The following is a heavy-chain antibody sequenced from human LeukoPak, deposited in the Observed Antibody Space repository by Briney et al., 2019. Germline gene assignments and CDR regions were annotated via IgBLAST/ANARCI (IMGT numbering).Heavy chain of an antibody. CDR2: INAGNGDT. J-gene: IGHJ4*02. CDR1: GYTFTSYA. D-gene: IGHD6-13*01. Sequence: ASVKVSCKASGYTFTSYAMHWVRQAPGQRLEWMGWINAGNGDTKYSRKFQGRVTITRDTSASTAYMELSSLRSEDTAVYYCARRQYSSSWYEYYFDYWGQGTLVTVSS. V-gene: IGHV1-3*01. CDR3: ARRQYSSSWYEYYFDY.